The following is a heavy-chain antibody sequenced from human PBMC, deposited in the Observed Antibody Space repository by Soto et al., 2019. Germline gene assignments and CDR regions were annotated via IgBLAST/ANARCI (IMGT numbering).Heavy chain of an antibody. V-gene: IGHV4-39*01. J-gene: IGHJ4*02. Sequence: QLQLQESGPGLVKPSETLSLTCTVSGGSISSYYWGWIRRPPGKGLEWIGSIYYSGSTYYNPSLTSPVTIYVDTSKNQFSLKLSSVTAAATAVYYCARRWGYSFDYWGQGTLVTVSS. CDR1: GGSISSYY. CDR3: ARRWGYSFDY. D-gene: IGHD7-27*01. CDR2: IYYSGST.